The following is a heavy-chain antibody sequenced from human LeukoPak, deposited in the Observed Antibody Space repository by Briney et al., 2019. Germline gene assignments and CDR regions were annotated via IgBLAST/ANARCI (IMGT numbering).Heavy chain of an antibody. CDR2: IYSGGST. V-gene: IGHV3-66*01. CDR1: GFTVSSNY. Sequence: GGSLRLSCAASGFTVSSNYMSWVRQAPGKGLEWVSVIYSGGSTYYADSVKGRFTISRDNARNALYLQMNSLRAEDTAVYYCARGNDRPTDPYIYYMDVWGKGTTAPVSS. CDR3: ARGNDRPTDPYIYYMDV. J-gene: IGHJ6*03. D-gene: IGHD3-16*01.